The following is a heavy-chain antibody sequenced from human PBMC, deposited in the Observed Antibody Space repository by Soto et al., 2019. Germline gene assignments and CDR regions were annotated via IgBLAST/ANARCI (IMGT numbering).Heavy chain of an antibody. CDR1: GFTFSSYW. D-gene: IGHD2-2*01. CDR2: INSDGSST. V-gene: IGHV3-74*01. J-gene: IGHJ4*02. CDR3: ARDEGYCSSTSCELDY. Sequence: EVQLVESGGGLVQPGGSLRLSCAASGFTFSSYWMHWVRQAPGKGLVWVSRINSDGSSTSYADSVKGRFTISRDNAKNKLYLQMNSLRAEDTDVYYCARDEGYCSSTSCELDYWGKGTLVTVSS.